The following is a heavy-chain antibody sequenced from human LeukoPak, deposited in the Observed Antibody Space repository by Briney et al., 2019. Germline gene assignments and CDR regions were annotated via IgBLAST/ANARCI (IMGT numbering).Heavy chain of an antibody. V-gene: IGHV4-61*02. CDR2: IYTSGST. CDR1: GGSISSGSYY. CDR3: ARTSMGATPGGFDY. Sequence: SQTLSLTCTVSGGSISSGSYYWSWIRQPAGKGLEWIGRIYTSGSTNYNPSLKSRVTISVDTSKNQFSLKLSSVTAADTAVYYCARTSMGATPGGFDYWGQGTLVTVSS. J-gene: IGHJ4*02. D-gene: IGHD1-26*01.